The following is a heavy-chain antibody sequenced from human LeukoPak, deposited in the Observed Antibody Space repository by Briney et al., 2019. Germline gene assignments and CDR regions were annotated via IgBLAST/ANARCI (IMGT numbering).Heavy chain of an antibody. CDR1: GGSFSGYY. J-gene: IGHJ6*02. D-gene: IGHD3-22*01. Sequence: KPSETLSLTCAVYGGSFSGYYWSWIRQPPGKGLEWIGEINHSGSTNYNPSLKSRVTISVDTSKNQFSLKLSSVTAADTAVYYCARGHYYDSSGYPLYYYYYGMDVWGQGTTVTVS. CDR3: ARGHYYDSSGYPLYYYYYGMDV. CDR2: INHSGST. V-gene: IGHV4-34*01.